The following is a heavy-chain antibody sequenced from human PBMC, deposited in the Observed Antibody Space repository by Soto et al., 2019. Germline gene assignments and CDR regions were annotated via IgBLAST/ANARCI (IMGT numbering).Heavy chain of an antibody. Sequence: GGSLRLSCAASGFTFSDYYMSWIRQAPGKGLEWVSYISSSSSYTNYADSVKGRFTISRDNAKNSLYLQMNSLRAEDTAVYYCARDPRDWNYDYYYGMDVWRQGTTVTVSS. D-gene: IGHD1-1*01. V-gene: IGHV3-11*06. CDR2: ISSSSSYT. J-gene: IGHJ6*02. CDR1: GFTFSDYY. CDR3: ARDPRDWNYDYYYGMDV.